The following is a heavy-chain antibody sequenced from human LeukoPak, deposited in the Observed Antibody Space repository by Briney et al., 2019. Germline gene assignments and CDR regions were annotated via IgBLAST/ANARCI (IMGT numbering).Heavy chain of an antibody. J-gene: IGHJ6*03. D-gene: IGHD6-13*01. V-gene: IGHV3-33*01. CDR3: ARVTAAAAANTQYYYYMDV. CDR1: GFTYSSYG. Sequence: GGSLRLSCAASGFTYSSYGMHWVRQAPGKGLEWAAVIWYDGSNKYYADSVKGRFTISRDNSKNTLYLQMNSLRAEDTAVYYCARVTAAAAANTQYYYYMDVWGKGTTVTVSS. CDR2: IWYDGSNK.